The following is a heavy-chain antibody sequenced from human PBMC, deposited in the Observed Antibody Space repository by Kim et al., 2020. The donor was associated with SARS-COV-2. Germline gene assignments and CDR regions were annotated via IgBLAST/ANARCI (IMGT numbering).Heavy chain of an antibody. Sequence: NPSLKSRVTISVDTSKNQFSLKLSSVTAADTAVYYCAREVVDFRRYYFDYWGQGTLVTVSS. V-gene: IGHV4-31*02. D-gene: IGHD3-3*01. J-gene: IGHJ4*02. CDR3: AREVVDFRRYYFDY.